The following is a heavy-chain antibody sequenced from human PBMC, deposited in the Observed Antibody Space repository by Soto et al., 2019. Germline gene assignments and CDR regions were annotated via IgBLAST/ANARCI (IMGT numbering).Heavy chain of an antibody. CDR3: ARGGSDYEGSGYYQGHV. J-gene: IGHJ6*01. V-gene: IGHV1-69*12. D-gene: IGHD3-22*01. CDR2: IVPIFGE. Sequence: QVQLVQSGAEVKKPGSSVKVSCKSSGGTFSNYGFSWVRQAPGQGLECMGVIVPIFGEEHTQKFQGRVTITADESTNTVFMELRGLRSEDTAVYYCARGGSDYEGSGYYQGHVW. CDR1: GGTFSNYG.